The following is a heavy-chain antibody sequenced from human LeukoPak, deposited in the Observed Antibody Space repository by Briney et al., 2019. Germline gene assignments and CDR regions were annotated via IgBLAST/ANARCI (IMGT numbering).Heavy chain of an antibody. CDR2: INHSGST. CDR3: ARDYDFYDSSGYQMGGFDY. V-gene: IGHV4-34*01. D-gene: IGHD3-22*01. CDR1: GGSFSGYC. Sequence: SETLSLTCAVYGGSFSGYCWSWIRQPPGKGVEWIGEINHSGSTNYNPSLKSRVTISVDTSKNQFSLKLSSVTAADTAVYYCARDYDFYDSSGYQMGGFDYWGQGTLVTVSS. J-gene: IGHJ4*02.